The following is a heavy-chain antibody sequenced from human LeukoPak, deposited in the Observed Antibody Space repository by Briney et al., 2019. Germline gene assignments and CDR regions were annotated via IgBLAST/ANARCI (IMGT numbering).Heavy chain of an antibody. J-gene: IGHJ4*02. CDR1: GDSINYYY. D-gene: IGHD2-15*01. CDR2: VYYNGSA. Sequence: PSETLSLTCTVSGDSINYYYWSWIRQSPGKGLEWIGYVYYNGSAKYNPSLKSRVTISVDVSKNQFSLKLSSVTAADTAIYYCARKGGHFDYWGPGTLVIVSS. CDR3: ARKGGHFDY. V-gene: IGHV4-59*01.